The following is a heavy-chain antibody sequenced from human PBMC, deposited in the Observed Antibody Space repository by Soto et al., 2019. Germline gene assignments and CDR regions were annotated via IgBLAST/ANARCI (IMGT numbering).Heavy chain of an antibody. V-gene: IGHV1-69*02. Sequence: QVQLVQSGAEVKKPGSSVKVSCKASGGTFTDYTITWVRQAPGQGLEWMGRIIPVLDLSNCAQKFQGRVTITADKSTTTSYMELSGLTSEDTAVYYCAKKLGPSAFDLWGRGTLVTVSS. D-gene: IGHD1-26*01. J-gene: IGHJ2*01. CDR3: AKKLGPSAFDL. CDR2: IIPVLDLS. CDR1: GGTFTDYT.